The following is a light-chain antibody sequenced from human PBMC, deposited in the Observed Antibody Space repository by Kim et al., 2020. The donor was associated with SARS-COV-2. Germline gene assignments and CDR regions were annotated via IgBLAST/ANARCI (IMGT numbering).Light chain of an antibody. CDR1: QTVNTY. V-gene: IGKV3-11*01. Sequence: PGERATLSCRASQTVNTYLAWYQQKPGQAPRLLIYEKSKRATGIPARFSGSGSGTDFTLTISSLEPEDFAIYYCQQRDDCGAFGGGTKV. CDR2: EKS. J-gene: IGKJ4*01. CDR3: QQRDDCGA.